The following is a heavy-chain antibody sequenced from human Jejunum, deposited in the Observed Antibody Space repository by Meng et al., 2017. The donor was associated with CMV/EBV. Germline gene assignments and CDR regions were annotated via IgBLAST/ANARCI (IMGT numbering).Heavy chain of an antibody. CDR2: INAGSGNA. J-gene: IGHJ4*02. Sequence: FTVYGMHWVRQAPGQRLEWMGWINAGSGNAKNSQKFQDRVAITRDISASTVYMELSSLTSEDTALYFCARGTYCTGRICFRSGPDYWGQGTLVTVSS. CDR3: ARGTYCTGRICFRSGPDY. CDR1: FTVYG. V-gene: IGHV1-3*01. D-gene: IGHD2-8*02.